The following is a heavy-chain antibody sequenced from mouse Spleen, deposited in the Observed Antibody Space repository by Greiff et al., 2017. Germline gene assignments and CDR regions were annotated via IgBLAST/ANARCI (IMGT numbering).Heavy chain of an antibody. CDR1: GYTFTDYE. CDR3: TSLFSWAMDY. Sequence: QVQLKESGAELVRPGASVTLSCKASGYTFTDYEMHWVKQTPVHGLEWIGAIDPETGGTAYNQKFKGKAILTADKSSSTAYMELRSLTSEDSAVYYCTSLFSWAMDYWGQGTSVTVSS. J-gene: IGHJ4*01. CDR2: IDPETGGT. V-gene: IGHV1-15*01.